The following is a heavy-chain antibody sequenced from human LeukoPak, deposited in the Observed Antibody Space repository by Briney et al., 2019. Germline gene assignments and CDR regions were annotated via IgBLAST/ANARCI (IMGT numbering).Heavy chain of an antibody. J-gene: IGHJ4*02. CDR2: INQDGSQK. V-gene: IGHV3-7*03. CDR3: ARDWFDGDYDRFDS. D-gene: IGHD4-17*01. Sequence: GGSLRLSCAVSGFTFSSYGMSGFRQSPGKGREWGANINQDGSQKVSVDSVKGRFTISRDNAKNSLSMQMNSLRVEDTAVYYCARDWFDGDYDRFDSWGQGTLVTVSS. CDR1: GFTFSSYG.